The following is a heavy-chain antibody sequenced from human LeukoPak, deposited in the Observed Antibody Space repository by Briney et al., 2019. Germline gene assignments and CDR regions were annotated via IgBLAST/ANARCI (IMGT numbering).Heavy chain of an antibody. V-gene: IGHV3-7*04. CDR2: IKYDGSEK. CDR1: GFIFSDYW. CDR3: ARARQCLGFSNWFDP. J-gene: IGHJ5*02. D-gene: IGHD1-1*01. Sequence: GGSLRLSCAASGFIFSDYWMTWVRQAPGKGLEWVANIKYDGSEKYCVDSLKGRFTIARDNAKSSLYLEMNTLRAEDTAIYYCARARQCLGFSNWFDPWGQGTLVTVSS.